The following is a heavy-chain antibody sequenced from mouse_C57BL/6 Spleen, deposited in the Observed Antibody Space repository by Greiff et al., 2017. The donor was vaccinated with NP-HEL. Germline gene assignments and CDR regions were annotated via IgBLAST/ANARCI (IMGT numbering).Heavy chain of an antibody. Sequence: QVQLKQPGAELVMPGASVKLSCKASGYTFTSYWMHWVKQRPGQGLEWIGEIDPSDSYTNYNQKFKGKSTLTVDKSSSTAYMQLSSLTSEDSAVYYCARRDGAMDYWGQGTSVTVSS. CDR3: ARRDGAMDY. V-gene: IGHV1-69*01. J-gene: IGHJ4*01. CDR2: IDPSDSYT. CDR1: GYTFTSYW.